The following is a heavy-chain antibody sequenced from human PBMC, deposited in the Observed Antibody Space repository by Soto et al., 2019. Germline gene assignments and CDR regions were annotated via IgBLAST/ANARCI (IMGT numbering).Heavy chain of an antibody. D-gene: IGHD2-15*01. CDR2: IIPILGIA. CDR1: GGTFSSYT. V-gene: IGHV1-69*08. J-gene: IGHJ5*02. Sequence: QVQLVQSGAEVKKPGSSVKVSCKASGGTFSSYTISWVRQAPGQGLEWMGRIIPILGIANYAQKFQGRVTITADKSTSTAYMELTSLRSEDTAVYYCARDPLSSGGLSWGQGTLVTVSS. CDR3: ARDPLSSGGLS.